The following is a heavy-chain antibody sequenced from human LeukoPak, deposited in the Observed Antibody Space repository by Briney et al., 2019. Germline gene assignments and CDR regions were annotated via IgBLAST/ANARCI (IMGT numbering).Heavy chain of an antibody. V-gene: IGHV3-21*01. J-gene: IGHJ4*02. CDR2: ISSSSSYI. CDR1: GFTFSSYA. CDR3: ARFIAVAGNLVDY. D-gene: IGHD6-19*01. Sequence: GGSLRLSCAASGFTFSSYAMSWVRQAPGKGLEWVSSISSSSSYIYYADSVKGRFTISRDNAKNSLYLQMNSLRAEDTAVYYCARFIAVAGNLVDYWGQGTLVTVSS.